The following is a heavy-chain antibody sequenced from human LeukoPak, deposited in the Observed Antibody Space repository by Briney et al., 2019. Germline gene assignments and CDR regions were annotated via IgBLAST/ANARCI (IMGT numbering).Heavy chain of an antibody. D-gene: IGHD3-3*01. CDR1: SESISSGNW. J-gene: IGHJ4*02. V-gene: IGHV4-4*02. CDR3: ARGLASGYPPIPFDY. CDR2: ILPRGST. Sequence: PSGTLSLTCAVSSESISSGNWWSWVRQPPGKGLEWIGQILPRGSTTYNPSLESRVTISVDKSKNQFSLTLTSVTAADTAIYYCARGLASGYPPIPFDYWGQGTLVTVSS.